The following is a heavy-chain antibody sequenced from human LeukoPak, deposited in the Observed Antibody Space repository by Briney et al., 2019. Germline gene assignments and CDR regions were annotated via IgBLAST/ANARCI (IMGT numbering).Heavy chain of an antibody. Sequence: ASVKVSCKASGYTFTSYGISWVRQAPGQGLEWMGWICAYNGNRNYAQKLQGRVTMTTDTSTSTAYMELRSLRSDDTAVYYCARDQIMDQLLYGDYYYGMDVWGQGTTVTVSS. CDR2: ICAYNGNR. V-gene: IGHV1-18*01. J-gene: IGHJ6*02. CDR1: GYTFTSYG. D-gene: IGHD2-2*02. CDR3: ARDQIMDQLLYGDYYYGMDV.